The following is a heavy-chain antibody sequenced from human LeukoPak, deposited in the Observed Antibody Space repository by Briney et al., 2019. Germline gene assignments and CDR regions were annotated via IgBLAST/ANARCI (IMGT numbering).Heavy chain of an antibody. V-gene: IGHV3-23*01. CDR3: ARDRDWGCSYCSY. Sequence: GGSLRLSCAASGFTFSSYAMNWVRQAPGKGLEWVSGIGYTGDSTFYADSVKGRFTVSRDSSKNTLFLHMNSLRAEDTAVYYCARDRDWGCSYCSYWGQGTLVTVSS. D-gene: IGHD7-27*01. CDR2: IGYTGDST. CDR1: GFTFSSYA. J-gene: IGHJ4*02.